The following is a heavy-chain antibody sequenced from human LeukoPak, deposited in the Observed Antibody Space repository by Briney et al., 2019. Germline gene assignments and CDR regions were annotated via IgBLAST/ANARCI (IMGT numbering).Heavy chain of an antibody. J-gene: IGHJ4*02. CDR1: GGPISSYY. Sequence: PSETLSLTCTVSGGPISSYYWSWIRQPPGKGLEWIGYIYYSGSTNYNPSLKSRVTISVDTSKNQFSLKLSSVTAADAAVYYCARVSYDYVWGSYRYRFDYWGQGTLVTVSS. V-gene: IGHV4-59*01. D-gene: IGHD3-16*02. CDR3: ARVSYDYVWGSYRYRFDY. CDR2: IYYSGST.